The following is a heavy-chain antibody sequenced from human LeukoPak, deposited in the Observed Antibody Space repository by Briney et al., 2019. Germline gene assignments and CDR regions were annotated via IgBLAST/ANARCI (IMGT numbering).Heavy chain of an antibody. CDR3: ARLGAPRDYYMDV. V-gene: IGHV3-9*01. J-gene: IGHJ6*03. CDR2: ISWNSGSI. CDR1: GFTFDDYA. D-gene: IGHD3-9*01. Sequence: PGRSLRLSCAASGFTFDDYAMHWVRQAPGKGLEWVSGISWNSGSIGYADSVKGRFTISRDNAKNSLYLQMNSLRAEDTALYYCARLGAPRDYYMDVWGKGTTVTVSS.